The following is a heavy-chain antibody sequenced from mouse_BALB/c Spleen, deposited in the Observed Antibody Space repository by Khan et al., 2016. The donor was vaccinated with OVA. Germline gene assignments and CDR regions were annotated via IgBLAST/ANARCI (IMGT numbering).Heavy chain of an antibody. CDR3: AREGYEGYAMDY. CDR2: IYPGTGSI. V-gene: IGHV1-76*01. J-gene: IGHJ4*01. CDR1: GYIFTSYW. Sequence: QVQLKQSGTELVRPGASVKLSCKTSGYIFTSYWIHWVKQRSGQGLEWIARIYPGTGSIYYNEMFKGKATLTADKSSSASYMLLSSLKSEDSAVYGGAREGYEGYAMDYWGQGTSVTVSS. D-gene: IGHD2-14*01.